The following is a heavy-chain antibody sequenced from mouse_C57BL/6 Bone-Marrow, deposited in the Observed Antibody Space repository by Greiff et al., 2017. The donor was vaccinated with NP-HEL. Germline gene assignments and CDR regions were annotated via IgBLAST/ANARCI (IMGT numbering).Heavy chain of an antibody. CDR1: GFNIKADY. V-gene: IGHV14-4*01. CDR3: TTEVGDY. Sequence: VQLQQSGAELVRPGASVKLSCTASGFNIKADYMHWVKQRPEQGLEWIGWIDPENGDTESASKFQGKATITADTSSNTAYLQLSSLTSEDTAVYYCTTEVGDYWGQGTTLTVSS. CDR2: IDPENGDT. J-gene: IGHJ2*01. D-gene: IGHD1-1*02.